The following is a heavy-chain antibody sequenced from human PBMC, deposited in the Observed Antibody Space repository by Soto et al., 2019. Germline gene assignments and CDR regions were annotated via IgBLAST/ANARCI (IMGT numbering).Heavy chain of an antibody. D-gene: IGHD6-19*01. Sequence: EVQLLESGGGLVQPGGSLRLSCAASGFTFSSYAMSWVRQAPGKGLEWVSVISGSGGSTYYADSVKGRFTISRDNSKNTLYVQMNSLRAEDTAVYYCARRSSGWYFDYWGQGTLVTVFS. CDR2: ISGSGGST. V-gene: IGHV3-23*01. CDR1: GFTFSSYA. J-gene: IGHJ4*02. CDR3: ARRSSGWYFDY.